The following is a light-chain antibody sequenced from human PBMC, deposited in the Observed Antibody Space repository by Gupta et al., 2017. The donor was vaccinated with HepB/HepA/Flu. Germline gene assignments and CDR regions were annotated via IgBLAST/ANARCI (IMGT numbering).Light chain of an antibody. V-gene: IGKV1-39*01. CDR1: QSISSY. CDR2: AAS. J-gene: IGKJ1*01. CDR3: QTGNSTPWT. Sequence: DIQMTQSPSSLSASVGDRVTITCRASQSISSYVYWYQQKPGKAPKLLSYAASSLQSGVPSRGSGSGSGTDFTLTIRSLQPEDFATYYCQTGNSTPWTFGQGTKLEIK.